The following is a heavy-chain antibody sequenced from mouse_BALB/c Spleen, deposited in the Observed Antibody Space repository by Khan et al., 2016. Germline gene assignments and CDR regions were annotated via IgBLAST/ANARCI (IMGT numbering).Heavy chain of an antibody. CDR1: GFTFSSFG. J-gene: IGHJ4*01. V-gene: IGHV5-17*02. Sequence: EVELVESGGGLVQPGGSRKLSCAASGFTFSSFGMHWVRQAPEKGLEWVTYISSGSSTIYYADTVKGRFTISRDNPKNTLFLQMTSLRSEDSAMYYWGRKGARNSYARDDWGQGTSVTV. CDR3: GRKGARNSYARDD. CDR2: ISSGSSTI.